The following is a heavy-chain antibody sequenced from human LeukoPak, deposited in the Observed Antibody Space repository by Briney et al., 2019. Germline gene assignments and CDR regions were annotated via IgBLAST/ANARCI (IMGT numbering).Heavy chain of an antibody. V-gene: IGHV3-66*01. CDR3: ARVDSGYDPDGYYYYYYMDV. CDR2: IYSGGST. Sequence: GGSLRLSCAASGFTVSSNYMSWVRQAPGKGLEWVSVIYSGGSTYYADSVKGRFTISRDNSKNTLYLQMNSLRAEDTAVYYCARVDSGYDPDGYYYYYYMDVWGKGTTVTISS. D-gene: IGHD5-12*01. J-gene: IGHJ6*03. CDR1: GFTVSSNY.